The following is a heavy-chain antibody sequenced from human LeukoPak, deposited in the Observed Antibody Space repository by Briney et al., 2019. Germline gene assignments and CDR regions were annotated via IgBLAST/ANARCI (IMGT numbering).Heavy chain of an antibody. CDR2: ISSSSSYI. CDR1: GFTFSSYS. V-gene: IGHV3-21*01. Sequence: GGSLRLSCAASGFTFSSYSINWVRQAPGKGLEWVSFISSSSSYIYYADSVKGRFTISRDNAKNSLYLQMNSLRAEDTAVYYGGRDRGGTGTSFDYWGQGILVTVSS. J-gene: IGHJ4*02. CDR3: GRDRGGTGTSFDY. D-gene: IGHD1-1*01.